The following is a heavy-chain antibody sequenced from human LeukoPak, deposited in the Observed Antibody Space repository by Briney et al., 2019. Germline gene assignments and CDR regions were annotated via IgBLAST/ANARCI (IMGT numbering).Heavy chain of an antibody. CDR3: ATTYSYGFEFFDY. D-gene: IGHD5-18*01. V-gene: IGHV5-51*01. CDR1: GYSFTSYW. Sequence: GESLKISCKGSGYSFTSYWIGWVRQMPGEGLEWMGIIYPGDSDTRYSPSFQGQVTISADKSISTAYLQWSSLKASDTAMYYCATTYSYGFEFFDYWGQGTLVTVSS. CDR2: IYPGDSDT. J-gene: IGHJ4*02.